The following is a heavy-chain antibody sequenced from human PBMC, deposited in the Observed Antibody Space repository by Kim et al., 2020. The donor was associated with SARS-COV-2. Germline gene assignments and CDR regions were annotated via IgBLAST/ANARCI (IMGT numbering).Heavy chain of an antibody. Sequence: GGSLRLSCAASGFTFSSYAMHWVRQAPGKGLEWVAVISYDGSNKYYADSVKGRFTISRDNSKNTLYLQMNSLRAEDTAVYYCARDSGTTIYYYYGMDVWG. CDR1: GFTFSSYA. J-gene: IGHJ6*01. CDR2: ISYDGSNK. D-gene: IGHD1-1*01. CDR3: ARDSGTTIYYYYGMDV. V-gene: IGHV3-30*04.